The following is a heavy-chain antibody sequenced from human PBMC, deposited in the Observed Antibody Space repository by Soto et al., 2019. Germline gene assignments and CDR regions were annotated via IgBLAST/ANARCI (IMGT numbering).Heavy chain of an antibody. Sequence: GGSLRLSCAASGFTFSGSAMHWVRQASGKGLEWVSRIRSKANNYATAYAASVEGRFTISRDDSKNTAHLQMNSLKTEDTAVYYCASDTARVYYGLDVWGLGTTVTVSS. V-gene: IGHV3-73*01. D-gene: IGHD5-18*01. J-gene: IGHJ6*02. CDR2: IRSKANNYAT. CDR3: ASDTARVYYGLDV. CDR1: GFTFSGSA.